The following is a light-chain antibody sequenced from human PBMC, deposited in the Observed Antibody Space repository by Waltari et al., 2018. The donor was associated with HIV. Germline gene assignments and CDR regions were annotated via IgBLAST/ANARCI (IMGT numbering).Light chain of an antibody. V-gene: IGKV1-5*03. CDR2: QAS. CDR1: QNVGAF. J-gene: IGKJ1*01. CDR3: HQYASFSGT. Sequence: DIRLTQSPSILSASAGDRVAITCRAGQNVGAFLAWYQQKPGKPPKLLIFQASTLEGGVPSRFSGSVSGSDFTLTINGLQSDDFATYYCHQYASFSGTFGQGTKVEL.